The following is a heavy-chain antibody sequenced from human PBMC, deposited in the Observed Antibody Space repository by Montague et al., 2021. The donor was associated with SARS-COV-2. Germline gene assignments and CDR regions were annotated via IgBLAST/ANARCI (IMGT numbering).Heavy chain of an antibody. Sequence: SETLSLTCAVYGGSFSGYDWTWIRQSPGKGLEWIGEINQSGNTKYTPSLKSRVTISVDTSKNQFSLKLSSVTAADTAVYYCAGGLMNIHMMAVIMTGASNWLDSWGQGTLVTVSP. D-gene: IGHD2-21*01. J-gene: IGHJ5*01. CDR1: GGSFSGYD. V-gene: IGHV4-34*01. CDR2: INQSGNT. CDR3: AGGLMNIHMMAVIMTGASNWLDS.